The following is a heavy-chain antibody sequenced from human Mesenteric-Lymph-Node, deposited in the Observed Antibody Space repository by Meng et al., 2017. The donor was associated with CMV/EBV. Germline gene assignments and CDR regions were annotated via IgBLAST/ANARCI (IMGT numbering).Heavy chain of an antibody. Sequence: SVKVSCKASGYTFTSYGISWVRQAPGQGLEWMGGIIPIFGTANYAQKFQGRVTITTDESTSTAYMELSSLRSEDTAVYYCARASSSSEEFDYWGQGTLVTVSS. D-gene: IGHD6-6*01. J-gene: IGHJ4*02. CDR3: ARASSSSEEFDY. CDR1: GYTFTSYG. V-gene: IGHV1-69*05. CDR2: IIPIFGTA.